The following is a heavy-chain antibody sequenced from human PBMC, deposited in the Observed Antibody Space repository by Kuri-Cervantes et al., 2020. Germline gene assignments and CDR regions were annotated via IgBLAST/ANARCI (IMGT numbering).Heavy chain of an antibody. CDR1: GFTFSSYS. D-gene: IGHD3-3*01. CDR3: ARDPTLFGVAHFDS. Sequence: GESLKISCAASGFTFSSYSMNWVRQAPGKGLEWVALIAFDGSNKFFAESVRGRFTISRDNAKSTIYLHMNSLRSEDSAVYFCARDPTLFGVAHFDSWGQGTLVTVSS. J-gene: IGHJ4*02. CDR2: IAFDGSNK. V-gene: IGHV3-30*03.